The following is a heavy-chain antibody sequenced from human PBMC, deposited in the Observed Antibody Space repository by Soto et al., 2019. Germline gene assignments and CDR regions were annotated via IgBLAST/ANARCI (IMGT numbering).Heavy chain of an antibody. V-gene: IGHV1-18*04. J-gene: IGHJ3*01. CDR2: ISAFNGNT. D-gene: IGHD1-26*01. CDR3: ATNSGPPVGPSDF. CDR1: GHTFDSYG. Sequence: KDSCSTAGHTFDSYGVIWVRHAPGEGLEWMGSISAFNGNTTVAQRFQGRVTLSRDTSTNTFNRELRSLQSDDTAIYYCATNSGPPVGPSDFCGLGTMVTVSS.